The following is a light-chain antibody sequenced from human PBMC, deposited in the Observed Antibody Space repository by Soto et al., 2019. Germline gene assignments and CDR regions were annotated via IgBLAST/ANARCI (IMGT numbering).Light chain of an antibody. CDR2: EIS. J-gene: IGLJ2*01. CDR1: SSDVGGYNY. V-gene: IGLV2-8*01. Sequence: QSVLTQPPSASGSPGQSATISCTGTSSDVGGYNYVSWYQQHPGKAPKLMIYEISKWPSGVPNRFSGSKSGNTASLTVSGLQAEDEADYYCTSYAGSNKVVFGGGTKLTVL. CDR3: TSYAGSNKVV.